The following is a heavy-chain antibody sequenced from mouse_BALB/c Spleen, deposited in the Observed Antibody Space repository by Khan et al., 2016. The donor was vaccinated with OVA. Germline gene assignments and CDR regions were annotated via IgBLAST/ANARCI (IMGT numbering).Heavy chain of an antibody. J-gene: IGHJ4*01. CDR1: GYTFTNYG. D-gene: IGHD1-2*01. CDR3: ARRFRTAYPLYYYAMDY. V-gene: IGHV9-3*02. CDR2: INTNTGEP. Sequence: QIQLVQSGPELTKPGETVKISCKASGYTFTNYGMNWVKQAPGKGLKWMGWINTNTGEPTYAEEFKGRFAFSLETSARTAYLQLNNLKYEDTATYFCARRFRTAYPLYYYAMDYWGQGTSVTVSS.